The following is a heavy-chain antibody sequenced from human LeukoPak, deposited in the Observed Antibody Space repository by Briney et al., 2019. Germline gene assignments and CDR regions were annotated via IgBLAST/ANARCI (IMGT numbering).Heavy chain of an antibody. CDR2: IYYSGST. V-gene: IGHV4-39*07. D-gene: IGHD6-6*01. CDR3: AREARAARPGLGY. J-gene: IGHJ4*02. CDR1: GVSISSSSYY. Sequence: SETLSLTCTVSGVSISSSSYYWGWIRQPPGKGLEWIGSIYYSGSTYYNPSLKSRVTISVDTSKNQFSLKLSSVTAADTAVYYCAREARAARPGLGYWGQGTLVTVSS.